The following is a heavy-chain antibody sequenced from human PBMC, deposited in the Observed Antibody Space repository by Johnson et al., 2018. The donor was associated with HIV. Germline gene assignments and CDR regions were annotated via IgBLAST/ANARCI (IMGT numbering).Heavy chain of an antibody. J-gene: IGHJ3*02. Sequence: QVQLVESGGGVVQPGRSLRLSCAASGFTFSIYGMHWVRQAPGKGLEWVAVISYDGSNKYYADSVKGRFTISRDNSKNTLYLQMNSLRAEDTAVYYCAREGGALAYCGGDCFLDAFDIWGQGTMVTVSS. CDR1: GFTFSIYG. D-gene: IGHD2-21*01. V-gene: IGHV3-30*03. CDR3: AREGGALAYCGGDCFLDAFDI. CDR2: ISYDGSNK.